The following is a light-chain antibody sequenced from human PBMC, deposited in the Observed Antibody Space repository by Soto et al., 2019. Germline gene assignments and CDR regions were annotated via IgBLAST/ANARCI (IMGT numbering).Light chain of an antibody. CDR1: QSLVYSDGNTY. V-gene: IGKV2-30*01. CDR2: KVS. Sequence: DVVMTQSPLSLPVTLGQPASISCRSSQSLVYSDGNTYLNWFQQRPGQSPRRLIYKVSNLDSGGTDRYSHSGSGTELTLNVSRVEAEDVGVYFCMQATPWPPWMLGQGTKVEIK. CDR3: MQATPWPPWM. J-gene: IGKJ1*01.